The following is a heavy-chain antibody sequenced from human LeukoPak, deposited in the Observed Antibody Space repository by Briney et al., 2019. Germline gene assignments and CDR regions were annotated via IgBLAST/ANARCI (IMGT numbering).Heavy chain of an antibody. CDR1: GFTFGKYW. J-gene: IGHJ5*02. V-gene: IGHV3-7*01. D-gene: IGHD5-18*01. CDR3: AREGSYSYGLLWS. Sequence: GGSLRLSCAASGFTFGKYWMSWVRQAPGKGLEWVADIKEDGSEKYYVDSVKGQFTISRDNAKNSLHLQMNSLRAEDTAVYYCAREGSYSYGLLWSWGQGTLVTVSS. CDR2: IKEDGSEK.